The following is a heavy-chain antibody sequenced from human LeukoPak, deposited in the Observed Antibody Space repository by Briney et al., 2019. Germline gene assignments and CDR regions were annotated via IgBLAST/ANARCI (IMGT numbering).Heavy chain of an antibody. V-gene: IGHV1-69*13. CDR3: AREGSSSAWWRAFDI. CDR1: GGSFRIYA. D-gene: IGHD6-19*01. CDR2: TIPIFGTA. J-gene: IGHJ3*02. Sequence: SVKVSCKASGGSFRIYAINWVRQAPGQGLEWMGTTIPIFGTANYAQKFQGRVTITADESTSTAYMELSNLRSEDTAVYYCAREGSSSAWWRAFDIWGQGTMVTVSP.